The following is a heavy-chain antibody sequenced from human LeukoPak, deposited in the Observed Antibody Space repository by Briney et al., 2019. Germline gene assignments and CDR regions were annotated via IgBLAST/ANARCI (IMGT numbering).Heavy chain of an antibody. J-gene: IGHJ3*02. CDR3: ARERRELRPPYAFDI. D-gene: IGHD1-26*01. CDR2: IRYDGSNK. CDR1: GFTFSSYG. Sequence: GGSLRLSCAASGFTFSSYGMHWVRQAPGKGLEWVAFIRYDGSNKYYADSVKGRFTISRDNSKNTLYLQMNSLRAEDTAVYYCARERRELRPPYAFDIWGQGTMVTVSS. V-gene: IGHV3-30*02.